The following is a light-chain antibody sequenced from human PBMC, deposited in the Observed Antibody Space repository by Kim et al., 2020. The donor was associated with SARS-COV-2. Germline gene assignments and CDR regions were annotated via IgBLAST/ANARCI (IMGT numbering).Light chain of an antibody. CDR1: QDISNY. CDR2: AAS. Sequence: ASVGYRVTITGRASQDISNYLAWFQLKPGKAPKLLIYAASALQPGVPSRFSGSGSGTDFTLTVTSLQPEDVATYYCQKCDSAPWTFGQGTKVDIK. J-gene: IGKJ1*01. CDR3: QKCDSAPWT. V-gene: IGKV1-27*01.